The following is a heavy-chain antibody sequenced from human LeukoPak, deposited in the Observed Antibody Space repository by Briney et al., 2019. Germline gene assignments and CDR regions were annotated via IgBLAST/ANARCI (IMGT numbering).Heavy chain of an antibody. CDR3: ARETLWSGYFDY. Sequence: TSETLSLTCTVSGGSISSYYWSWIRQPPGKGLEWIGYIYYSGSTNYNPSLKSRVTISVDTSKNQFSLKLSSVTAADTTVYYCARETLWSGYFDYWGQGTLVTVSS. D-gene: IGHD3-3*01. CDR1: GGSISSYY. V-gene: IGHV4-59*01. J-gene: IGHJ4*02. CDR2: IYYSGST.